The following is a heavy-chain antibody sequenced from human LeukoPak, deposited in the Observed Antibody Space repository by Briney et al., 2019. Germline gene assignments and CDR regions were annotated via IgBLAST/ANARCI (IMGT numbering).Heavy chain of an antibody. D-gene: IGHD3-22*01. V-gene: IGHV4-59*01. CDR3: ARDRSSGYSPYFDY. Sequence: SDTLSLTCTVSGGSISSYYWSWIRQPPGKGLEWIGYIYYSGSTNYNPSLKSRVTISVDTSKNQFSLKLSSVTAADTAVYYCARDRSSGYSPYFDYWGQGTLVTVSS. CDR1: GGSISSYY. J-gene: IGHJ4*02. CDR2: IYYSGST.